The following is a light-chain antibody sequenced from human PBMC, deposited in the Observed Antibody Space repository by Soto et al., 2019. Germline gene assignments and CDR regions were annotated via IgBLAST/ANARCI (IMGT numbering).Light chain of an antibody. Sequence: QSVLTQPPSVSAAPGQKVTISCSGSSSNIGNNYVSWYQQLPGTAPKFLIYDNNMRPSGIPDRFSGSKFGTSATLGITGLQTGDEADYYCGTWDSSLSAYVFGTGTKLTVL. V-gene: IGLV1-51*01. CDR2: DNN. CDR3: GTWDSSLSAYV. J-gene: IGLJ1*01. CDR1: SSNIGNNY.